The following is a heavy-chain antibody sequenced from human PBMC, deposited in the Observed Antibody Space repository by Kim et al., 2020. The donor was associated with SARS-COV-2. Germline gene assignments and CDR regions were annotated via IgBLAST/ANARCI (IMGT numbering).Heavy chain of an antibody. J-gene: IGHJ4*02. CDR3: AKAGQRLAWGYFDY. V-gene: IGHV3-23*01. Sequence: YADSGKGRFTISRDNSKNTLYLQLNTLRAEDTALYYCAKAGQRLAWGYFDYWGQGTLVTVSS. D-gene: IGHD6-25*01.